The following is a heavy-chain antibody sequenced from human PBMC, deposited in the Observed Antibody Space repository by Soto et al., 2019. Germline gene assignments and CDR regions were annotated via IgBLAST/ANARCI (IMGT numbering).Heavy chain of an antibody. J-gene: IGHJ4*02. CDR1: GGTFSSFA. D-gene: IGHD6-19*01. Sequence: VQLVQSGAELRKPGSSVKVSCKASGGTFSSFAISWVRQAPGQGLEWMGGIIPIFGTANYAQKFQGRVTITADQSTSTAFMELSSLRSEDTAVYYCARVGNSSGWYDYWGKGTLVTVSS. CDR3: ARVGNSSGWYDY. V-gene: IGHV1-69*01. CDR2: IIPIFGTA.